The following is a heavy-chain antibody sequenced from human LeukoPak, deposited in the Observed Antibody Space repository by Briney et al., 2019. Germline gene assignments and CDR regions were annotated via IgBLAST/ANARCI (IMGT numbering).Heavy chain of an antibody. CDR1: GYTFSSYE. J-gene: IGHJ4*02. CDR3: ARDGGYSSSPNCHIDY. V-gene: IGHV3-48*03. Sequence: PGGSLRLSCAASGYTFSSYEMNWVRQAPGKGLEWVSYISNSGSTIYYADSVKGRFTISRDNAKNSLYLQMNSLRAEDTAVYYCARDGGYSSSPNCHIDYWGQGTLVTVSS. D-gene: IGHD2-2*01. CDR2: ISNSGSTI.